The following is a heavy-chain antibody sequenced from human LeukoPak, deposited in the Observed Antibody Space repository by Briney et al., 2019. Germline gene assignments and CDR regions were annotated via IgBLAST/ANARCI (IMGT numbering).Heavy chain of an antibody. J-gene: IGHJ4*02. CDR1: GYTFTGYY. CDR2: INPNSGGT. V-gene: IGHV1-2*02. CDR3: ASGDPIASAWGVDY. Sequence: ASVQVSCKASGYTFTGYYMHWVRQAPGQGLEWMGWINPNSGGTNYAQKFQGRVTVTRDTSISTAYMELSRLRSDDTAVYYCASGDPIASAWGVDYWGQGTLVTVSS. D-gene: IGHD6-13*01.